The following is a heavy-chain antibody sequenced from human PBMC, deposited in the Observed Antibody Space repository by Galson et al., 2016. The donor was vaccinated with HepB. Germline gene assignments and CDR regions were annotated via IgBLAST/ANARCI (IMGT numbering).Heavy chain of an antibody. V-gene: IGHV3-48*01. CDR1: GFTFSSYT. J-gene: IGHJ4*02. CDR3: AREPVRLDDLLTGPPKNPDY. D-gene: IGHD3-9*01. CDR2: ISSNGATI. Sequence: SLRLSCAASGFTFSSYTMNWVRQAPGKGLEWVSYISSNGATIYYADSVKGRFTLTRDNARNSLYLQMNSLRAEDTAVYYCAREPVRLDDLLTGPPKNPDYWGQGTLATVSS.